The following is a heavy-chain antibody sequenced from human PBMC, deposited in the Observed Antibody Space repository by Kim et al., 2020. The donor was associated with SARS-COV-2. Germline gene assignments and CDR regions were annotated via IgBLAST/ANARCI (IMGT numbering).Heavy chain of an antibody. CDR2: IRSRANSYAT. CDR1: GFTFSGFA. Sequence: GESLKISCAASGFTFSGFAMHWVRQASGKGLEWVGRIRSRANSYATAYAASVKGRFTFSRDDSKNTAYLQMNSLKTEDTAVYYCMGLDVADGVTEPFDHWGQGTLVTVSS. D-gene: IGHD2-8*02. CDR3: MGLDVADGVTEPFDH. V-gene: IGHV3-73*01. J-gene: IGHJ4*02.